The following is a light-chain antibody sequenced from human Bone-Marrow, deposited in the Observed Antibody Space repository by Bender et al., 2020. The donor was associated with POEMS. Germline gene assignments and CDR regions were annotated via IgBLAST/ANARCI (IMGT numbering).Light chain of an antibody. Sequence: QSALTQPASVSGSPGQSITLSCTGISSDIGSYNFVSWYQYHPGKAPKLMIYGVSNRPSGVPDRFSGSKSGNTASLTISGLQAEDEADYYCCSYADNSVWVFGGGTKLTVL. CDR3: CSYADNSVWV. CDR1: SSDIGSYNF. J-gene: IGLJ3*02. CDR2: GVS. V-gene: IGLV2-23*02.